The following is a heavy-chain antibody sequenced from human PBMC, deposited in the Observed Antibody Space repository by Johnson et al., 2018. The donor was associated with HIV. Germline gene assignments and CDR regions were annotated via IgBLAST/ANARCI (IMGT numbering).Heavy chain of an antibody. V-gene: IGHV3-7*01. D-gene: IGHD2-15*01. Sequence: EVQLVESGGGLVKPGGSLRLSCAASGFIFSDYYMAWIRQAPGKGLEWVANIKQDGSEKYYVDSVKGRFTISRDNAKNSLYLQMNSLRAGDTAVYYCARGSGYCSGGSCKGAVAFDIWGQGTMVTVSS. J-gene: IGHJ3*02. CDR3: ARGSGYCSGGSCKGAVAFDI. CDR1: GFIFSDYY. CDR2: IKQDGSEK.